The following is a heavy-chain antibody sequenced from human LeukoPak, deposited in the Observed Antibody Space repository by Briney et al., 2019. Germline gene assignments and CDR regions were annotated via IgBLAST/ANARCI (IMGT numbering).Heavy chain of an antibody. V-gene: IGHV3-74*01. Sequence: PGGSLRLSCAAPGFTFSSYWTHWVRQAPGKGLVWVSRINSDGSSTSYADSVKGRFTISRDNAKNTLYLQMNSLRAEDTAVYYCARDRIQLWTYQYVDVWGKGTTVTVSS. D-gene: IGHD5-18*01. CDR3: ARDRIQLWTYQYVDV. CDR2: INSDGSST. J-gene: IGHJ6*03. CDR1: GFTFSSYW.